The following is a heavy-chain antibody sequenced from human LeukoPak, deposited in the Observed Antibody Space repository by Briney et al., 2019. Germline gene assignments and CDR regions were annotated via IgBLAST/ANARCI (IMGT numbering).Heavy chain of an antibody. J-gene: IGHJ4*02. Sequence: PSETLSLTCTVSGGSISSSSYYWGWIRQPPGKGLEWIGSIYYSGGTYYNPSLKSRVTISVDTSKNQFSLKLSSVTAADTAVYYCARGYYDSSGYYIDYWGQGTLVTVSS. V-gene: IGHV4-39*01. CDR1: GGSISSSSYY. CDR3: ARGYYDSSGYYIDY. CDR2: IYYSGGT. D-gene: IGHD3-22*01.